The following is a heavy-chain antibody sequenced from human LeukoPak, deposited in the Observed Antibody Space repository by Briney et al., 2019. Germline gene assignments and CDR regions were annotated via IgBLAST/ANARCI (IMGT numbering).Heavy chain of an antibody. CDR3: ARDDEYDFYGMDV. V-gene: IGHV3-21*01. J-gene: IGHJ6*02. CDR1: GFTFSSYS. CDR2: ISSSSSYI. Sequence: GWSLRLSCAASGFTFSSYSMNWVRQAPGKGLEWVSSISSSSSYIYYADSVKGRFTISRDNAKNSLYLQMNSLRAEDTAVYYCARDDEYDFYGMDVWGQGTTVTVSS.